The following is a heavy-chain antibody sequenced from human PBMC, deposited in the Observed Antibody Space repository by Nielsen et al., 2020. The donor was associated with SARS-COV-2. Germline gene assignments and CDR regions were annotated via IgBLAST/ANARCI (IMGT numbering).Heavy chain of an antibody. CDR3: ARGLGTARYYMEG. J-gene: IGHJ6*03. CDR1: GGSFSGYY. D-gene: IGHD5-18*01. V-gene: IGHV4-34*01. Sequence: SETLSLTCAVYGGSFSGYYWSWIRQPPGKGLEWIGEINHSGSTNYNPSLKSRVTISVDTSKNQFSLKLSSVTAADTAAYYCARGLGTARYYMEGGGKGTTVTVSS. CDR2: INHSGST.